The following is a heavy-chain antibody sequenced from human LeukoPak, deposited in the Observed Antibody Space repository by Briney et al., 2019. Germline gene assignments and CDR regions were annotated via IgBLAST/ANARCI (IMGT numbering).Heavy chain of an antibody. CDR3: AKDPRGYSYGLSPGNY. V-gene: IGHV3-30*18. CDR1: GFTFSSYG. D-gene: IGHD5-18*01. Sequence: GGSLRLSCAASGFTFSSYGMHWVRQAPGKGLEWVAVISYDGSNKYYADSVKGRFTISRDNSKNTLYLQMNSLRAEDTAVYYCAKDPRGYSYGLSPGNYWGQGTLVTVSS. J-gene: IGHJ4*02. CDR2: ISYDGSNK.